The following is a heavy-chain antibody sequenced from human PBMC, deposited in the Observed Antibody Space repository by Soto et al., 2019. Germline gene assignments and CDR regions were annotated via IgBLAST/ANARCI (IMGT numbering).Heavy chain of an antibody. Sequence: EVHLLESGGDLVQPGGSLRLSCTASGLTFSTYAMSWVRQAPGKGLEWVSAIGGSGTGGRTYYADSVKGRFTISRDNSKNKVYLQMNSVRADDTAVYYGAKSPGGLDGYKADYYGMDVWGQGTTVTVSS. V-gene: IGHV3-23*01. CDR1: GLTFSTYA. D-gene: IGHD5-12*01. CDR3: AKSPGGLDGYKADYYGMDV. CDR2: IGGSGTGGRT. J-gene: IGHJ6*02.